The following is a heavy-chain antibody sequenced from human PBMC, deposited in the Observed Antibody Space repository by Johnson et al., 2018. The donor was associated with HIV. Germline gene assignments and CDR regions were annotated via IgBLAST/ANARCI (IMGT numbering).Heavy chain of an antibody. D-gene: IGHD2-2*01. CDR1: GFTFSSYA. Sequence: QVQLVESGGVVVQPGGSLRLSCAASGFTFSSYAMHWVRQAPGKGLEWVAVISYDGSNKYYADSVKGRFTISRDNSKNTLYLQMNSLKTEDTAVYYCTTDPPGMSSTSERDAFDIWGQGTMVTVSS. CDR2: ISYDGSNK. J-gene: IGHJ3*02. CDR3: TTDPPGMSSTSERDAFDI. V-gene: IGHV3-30*04.